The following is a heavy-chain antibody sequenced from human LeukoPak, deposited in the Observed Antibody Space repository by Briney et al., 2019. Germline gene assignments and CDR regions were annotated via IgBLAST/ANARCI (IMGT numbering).Heavy chain of an antibody. V-gene: IGHV3-48*04. Sequence: GGSLRLSCAASGFTFRGYDMSWVRPAPGKGLEGVSYTSSSSITIYYADSVKSRFTISRDNAKNSFYLKMNSRRAEDTAVFYRARDYRTPYYYFYYMDVWGKGTTVTVSS. CDR3: ARDYRTPYYYFYYMDV. J-gene: IGHJ6*03. CDR2: TSSSSITI. D-gene: IGHD2-2*01. CDR1: GFTFRGYD.